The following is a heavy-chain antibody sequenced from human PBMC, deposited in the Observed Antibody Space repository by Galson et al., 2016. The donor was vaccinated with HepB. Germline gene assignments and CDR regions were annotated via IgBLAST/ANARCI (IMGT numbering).Heavy chain of an antibody. V-gene: IGHV1-69*13. CDR1: GGTFNRRA. J-gene: IGHJ3*02. D-gene: IGHD6-13*01. Sequence: SVKASCKASGGTFNRRAISWVRQAPGQGLEWMGGIIPLFGKTAYAQKFRGRLTIIADESTSTAFMELSSLRSEDTAVYYCARGRSSAADGNYAFDIWGQGTMVTVPS. CDR3: ARGRSSAADGNYAFDI. CDR2: IIPLFGKT.